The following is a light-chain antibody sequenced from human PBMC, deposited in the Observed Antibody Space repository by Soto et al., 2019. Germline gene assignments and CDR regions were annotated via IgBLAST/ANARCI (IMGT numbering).Light chain of an antibody. CDR2: GAS. Sequence: EIVLTQSPGTLSLSPGERATLSCRASQSVSSSYLAWYQQKPGQAPRLLIYGASSRATGIPDRFSGSGSGTDFTLTISRLEPDDFAVYYCQRYCNSRTFGQGTKVEIK. J-gene: IGKJ1*01. CDR3: QRYCNSRT. V-gene: IGKV3-20*01. CDR1: QSVSSSY.